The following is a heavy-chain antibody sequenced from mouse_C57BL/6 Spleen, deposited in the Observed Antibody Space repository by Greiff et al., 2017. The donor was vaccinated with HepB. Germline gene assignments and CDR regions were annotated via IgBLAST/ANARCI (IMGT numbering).Heavy chain of an antibody. V-gene: IGHV14-4*01. CDR3: TTWYKGGY. J-gene: IGHJ2*01. CDR1: GFNIKDDY. Sequence: VQLKQSGAELVRPGASVKLSCTASGFNIKDDYMHWVKQRPEQGLEWIGWIDPENGDTEYASKFQGKATITADTSSNTAYLQLSSLTSEDTAVYYCTTWYKGGYWGQGTTLTVSS. CDR2: IDPENGDT. D-gene: IGHD1-1*02.